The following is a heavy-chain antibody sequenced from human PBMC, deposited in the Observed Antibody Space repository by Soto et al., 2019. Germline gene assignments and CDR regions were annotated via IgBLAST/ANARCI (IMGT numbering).Heavy chain of an antibody. J-gene: IGHJ4*02. D-gene: IGHD3-16*02. V-gene: IGHV3-7*01. CDR1: GFTFSSYW. CDR2: IKQDGSEK. Sequence: EVQLVESGGGLVQPGGSLRLSCAASGFTFSSYWMSWVRQAPGKGLEWVANIKQDGSEKYYVDSVKGRFTISRDNAKNSRYREMNSLKAEDKVEYHGARAQPQDEKDTYYDYILGNYRTLNVPRYFDNLGQGTLVTLTS. CDR3: ARAQPQDEKDTYYDYILGNYRTLNVPRYFDN.